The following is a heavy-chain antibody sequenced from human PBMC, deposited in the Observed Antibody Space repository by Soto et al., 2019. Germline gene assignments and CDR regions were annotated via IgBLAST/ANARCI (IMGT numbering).Heavy chain of an antibody. CDR3: ARGRYYYDSSGYYYGSDY. Sequence: QVQLVQSGAEVKKPGASVKVSCKASGYTFTSYDINWVRQATGQGLEWMGWMNPNSGNTGYAQKFQGRVTMTRNTSISTAYMELSSLRSEDTAVYYCARGRYYYDSSGYYYGSDYWGQGTLVTVSS. D-gene: IGHD3-22*01. CDR2: MNPNSGNT. J-gene: IGHJ4*02. CDR1: GYTFTSYD. V-gene: IGHV1-8*01.